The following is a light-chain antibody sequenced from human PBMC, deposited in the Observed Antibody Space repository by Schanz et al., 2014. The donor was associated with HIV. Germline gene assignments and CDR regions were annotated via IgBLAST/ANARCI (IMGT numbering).Light chain of an antibody. CDR2: GAS. Sequence: IQLTQSPSSLSASVGDRVTITCRASQGISSLAWYQQKPGKAPNLLIHGASTLQTGVPVRFSGSGSGKDFTLIISGLQPEDFATYYCQQSYSSPRTFGQGTKVEVK. CDR1: QGISS. J-gene: IGKJ1*01. V-gene: IGKV1-39*01. CDR3: QQSYSSPRT.